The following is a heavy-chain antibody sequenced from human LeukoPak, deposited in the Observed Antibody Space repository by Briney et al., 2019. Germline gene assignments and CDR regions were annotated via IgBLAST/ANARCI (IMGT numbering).Heavy chain of an antibody. D-gene: IGHD2-21*02. Sequence: GGSLRLSCAASGFTFSSYGMHWVRQAPGKGLEWVAVIWYDGSNKYYADSVKGRFTISRDNSKNTLYLQMNSLRAEDTAVYYCARESLAYCGGDCPTDYWGQGTLVTVSS. CDR1: GFTFSSYG. J-gene: IGHJ4*02. V-gene: IGHV3-33*01. CDR2: IWYDGSNK. CDR3: ARESLAYCGGDCPTDY.